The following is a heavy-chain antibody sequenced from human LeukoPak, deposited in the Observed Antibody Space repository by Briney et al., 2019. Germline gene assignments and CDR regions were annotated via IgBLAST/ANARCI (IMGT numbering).Heavy chain of an antibody. Sequence: SETLSLTCTVSGGSISSGSYYWSWIRQPAGKGLEWIGRIYTSGSTNYNPSLKSRVTISVDTSKNQFSLKLSSVTAADTAVYYCARVNLAVAHRWIDYWGQGTLVTVSS. CDR3: ARVNLAVAHRWIDY. D-gene: IGHD6-19*01. V-gene: IGHV4-61*02. CDR2: IYTSGST. CDR1: GGSISSGSYY. J-gene: IGHJ4*02.